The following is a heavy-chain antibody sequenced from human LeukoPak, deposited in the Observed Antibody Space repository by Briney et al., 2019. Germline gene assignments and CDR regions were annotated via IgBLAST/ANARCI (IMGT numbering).Heavy chain of an antibody. D-gene: IGHD1-26*01. J-gene: IGHJ4*02. CDR2: IYSSVST. CDR1: GGSISSNAYY. CDR3: AYSGSYGHLGY. Sequence: PSETLSLTCTVSGGSISSNAYYWAWIRQPPGKGLEWVGSIYSSVSTYYNPSLKSRVTISVDTSKNQFSLRLSSVTAADTALYYCAYSGSYGHLGYWGQGIPVTVSS. V-gene: IGHV4-39*01.